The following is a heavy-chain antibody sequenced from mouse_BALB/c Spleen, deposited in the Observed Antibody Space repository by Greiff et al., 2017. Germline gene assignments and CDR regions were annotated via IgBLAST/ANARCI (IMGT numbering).Heavy chain of an antibody. V-gene: IGHV5-12-1*01. Sequence: EVHLVESGGGLVKPGGSLKLSCAASGFAFSSYDMSWVRQTPEKRLEWVAYISSGGGSTYYPDTVKGRFTISRDNAKNTLYLQMSSLKSEDTAMYYCARQVLRGYAMDYWGQGTSVTVSS. CDR1: GFAFSSYD. CDR3: ARQVLRGYAMDY. J-gene: IGHJ4*01. CDR2: ISSGGGST. D-gene: IGHD1-1*01.